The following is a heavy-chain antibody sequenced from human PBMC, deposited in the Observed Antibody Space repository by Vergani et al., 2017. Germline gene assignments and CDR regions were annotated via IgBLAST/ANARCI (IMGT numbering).Heavy chain of an antibody. J-gene: IGHJ5*02. D-gene: IGHD2-2*01. CDR3: ARKVISSIGWYWFDP. CDR2: IILILGIA. V-gene: IGHV1-69*02. Sequence: QVQLVQSGAEVKKPGSSVKVSCKASGGTFSSYTISWVRPAPGQGPEWMGRIILILGIANYAQKFQGRVTITAGKSTSTAYMELSSLRSEDTAVYYCARKVISSIGWYWFDPWGQGTLVTVSS. CDR1: GGTFSSYT.